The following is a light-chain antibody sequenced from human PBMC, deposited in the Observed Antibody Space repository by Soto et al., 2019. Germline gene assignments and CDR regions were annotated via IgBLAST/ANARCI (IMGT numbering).Light chain of an antibody. V-gene: IGKV3-20*01. Sequence: EIVLTQSPGTLSLSPGERATLSCRASRGVTRSLAWFQQKAGQAPRLLIYGASTRATGISDRFSGSGSGTDFTLIISRVEPEDFAVYYCLQHGTSPYTFGQGTKVDIK. CDR1: RGVTRS. J-gene: IGKJ1*01. CDR2: GAS. CDR3: LQHGTSPYT.